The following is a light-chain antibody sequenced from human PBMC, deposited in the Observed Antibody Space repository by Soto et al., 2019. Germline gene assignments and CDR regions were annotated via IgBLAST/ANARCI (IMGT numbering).Light chain of an antibody. V-gene: IGLV1-44*01. Sequence: QLVLTQPPSASGTPGQRVTISCSGSSSNIGSNTVNWYQQLPGTAPKLLIYSNNQRPSGVPDRFSGSKSGTSASLAISGLQYDDEADYYCAAWDDSLNGWVFGGGTKLTVL. CDR1: SSNIGSNT. J-gene: IGLJ3*02. CDR3: AAWDDSLNGWV. CDR2: SNN.